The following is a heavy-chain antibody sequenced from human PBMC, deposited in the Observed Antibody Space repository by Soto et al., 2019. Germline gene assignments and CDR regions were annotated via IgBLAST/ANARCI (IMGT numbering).Heavy chain of an antibody. D-gene: IGHD5-18*01. Sequence: QVQLVQSGAEVKKPGSSVKVSCKASVGTFSSYAISWVRQAPGQGLEWMGGIIPIFGTANYAQKFQGRVTITADESTSTAYMELSSLRSDDTAVYYCARDGGYSDFYYYYGMDVWGQGTTVTVSS. CDR1: VGTFSSYA. CDR3: ARDGGYSDFYYYYGMDV. J-gene: IGHJ6*02. V-gene: IGHV1-69*01. CDR2: IIPIFGTA.